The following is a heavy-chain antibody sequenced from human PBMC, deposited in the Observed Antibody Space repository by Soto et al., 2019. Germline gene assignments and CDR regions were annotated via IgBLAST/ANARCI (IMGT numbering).Heavy chain of an antibody. CDR2: VTATAESA. J-gene: IGHJ5*02. D-gene: IGHD3-10*01. CDR3: AGGRYYDSPQDL. V-gene: IGHV3-23*01. CDR1: GFNFDAYA. Sequence: PGGSLRLSCTPFGFNFDAYAMSWVRHAPGKGLEWVSAVTATAESAYYTDSVRGRFIITRDNSDNMLYLQMSSLRVEDTAIYFCAGGRYYDSPQDLWGRGTQVTVSS.